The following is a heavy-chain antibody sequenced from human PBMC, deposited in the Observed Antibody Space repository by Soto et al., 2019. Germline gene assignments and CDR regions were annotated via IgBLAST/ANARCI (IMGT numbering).Heavy chain of an antibody. CDR3: ARMRRDGYNWADAFDI. Sequence: QLQLQESGSGLVKPSQTLSLTCAVSGGSISSGGYSWSWIRQPPGKGLEWIGYIYHSGSTYYNPSLKSRVTISVDRSKNQFSLKLSSVTAADTAVYYCARMRRDGYNWADAFDIWGQGTMVTVSS. V-gene: IGHV4-30-2*01. CDR1: GGSISSGGYS. CDR2: IYHSGST. J-gene: IGHJ3*02. D-gene: IGHD5-12*01.